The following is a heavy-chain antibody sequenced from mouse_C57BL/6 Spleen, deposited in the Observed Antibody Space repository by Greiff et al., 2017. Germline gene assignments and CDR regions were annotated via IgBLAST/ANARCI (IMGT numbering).Heavy chain of an antibody. V-gene: IGHV1-52*01. J-gene: IGHJ2*01. D-gene: IGHD1-2*01. CDR1: GYTFTSYW. CDR2: IDPSDSET. Sequence: QVHVKQPGAELVRPGSSVKLSCKASGYTFTSYWMHWVKQRPIQGLEWIGNIDPSDSETHYNQKFKDKATLTVDKSSSTAYMQLSSLTSEDSAVYYCARYNYGTGGDYWGQGTTLTVSS. CDR3: ARYNYGTGGDY.